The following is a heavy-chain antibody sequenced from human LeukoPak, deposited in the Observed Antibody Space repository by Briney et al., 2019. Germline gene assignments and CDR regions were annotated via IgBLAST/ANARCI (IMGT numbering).Heavy chain of an antibody. V-gene: IGHV3-23*01. J-gene: IGHJ6*02. CDR2: ISDSSDRT. CDR3: ALCRLPFYGMDV. D-gene: IGHD2-2*01. CDR1: GFTFTSYA. Sequence: PGGSLRLSCAASGFTFTSYAMSWVRQAPGKGLEWVSTISDSSDRTYYADSVKGRFTISRDNSKNTLYLQMNSLRAEDTAVYSCALCRLPFYGMDVWGLGTTVTVSS.